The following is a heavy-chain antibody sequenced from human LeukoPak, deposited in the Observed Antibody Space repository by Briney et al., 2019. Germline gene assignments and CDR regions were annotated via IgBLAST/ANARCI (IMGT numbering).Heavy chain of an antibody. V-gene: IGHV1-8*02. D-gene: IGHD6-19*01. CDR2: MNPNSGNT. J-gene: IGHJ4*02. CDR3: ARVGYSSGWSDY. Sequence: ASVKVSCKASGYTFTSYDINWVRQATGQGLEWMGWMNPNSGNTGYAQKFQGRVTMTRDTSISTAYMELSRLRSDDTAVYYCARVGYSSGWSDYWGQGTLVTVSS. CDR1: GYTFTSYD.